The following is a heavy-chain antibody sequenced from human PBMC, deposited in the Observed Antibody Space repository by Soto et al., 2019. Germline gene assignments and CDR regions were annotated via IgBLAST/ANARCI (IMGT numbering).Heavy chain of an antibody. J-gene: IGHJ4*02. Sequence: LSLTCAVSGGSITTVGYSWSWIRQPPGKGLEWIGYIFHSGISYSNPSLKGRVTMSVDGSKNRFSLRLSSVTAADTAVYYCARRISARTYYFDYWGQGTLVTVSS. CDR1: GGSITTVGYS. V-gene: IGHV4-30-2*01. CDR2: IFHSGIS. CDR3: ARRISARTYYFDY. D-gene: IGHD6-6*01.